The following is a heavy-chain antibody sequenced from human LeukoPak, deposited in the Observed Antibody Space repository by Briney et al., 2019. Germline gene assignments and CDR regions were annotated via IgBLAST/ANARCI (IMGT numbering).Heavy chain of an antibody. CDR3: ARILVVAAPPRADAFDI. D-gene: IGHD2-15*01. CDR2: IRYDGSNK. J-gene: IGHJ3*02. CDR1: GFTFSSYG. Sequence: GGSLRLSCAASGFTFSSYGMHWVRQAPGKGLEWVAFIRYDGSNKYYADSVKGRFTISRDNAKNSLYLQMNSLRAEDTAVYYCARILVVAAPPRADAFDIWGQGTMVTVSS. V-gene: IGHV3-30*02.